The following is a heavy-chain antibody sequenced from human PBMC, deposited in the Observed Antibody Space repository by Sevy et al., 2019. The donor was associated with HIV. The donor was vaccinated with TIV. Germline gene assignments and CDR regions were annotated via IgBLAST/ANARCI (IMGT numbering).Heavy chain of an antibody. CDR2: INSGGDT. V-gene: IGHV3-23*01. CDR3: AKGGRLVDY. D-gene: IGHD3-22*01. Sequence: GGSLRLSCAASGFTFSTYTMSWVRQAPGKGLEWVSAINSGGDTFYADSGKGRFTISRDNSKNKLYLQMNSLRAEDTDVYYCAKGGRLVDYWGQGILVTVSS. J-gene: IGHJ4*02. CDR1: GFTFSTYT.